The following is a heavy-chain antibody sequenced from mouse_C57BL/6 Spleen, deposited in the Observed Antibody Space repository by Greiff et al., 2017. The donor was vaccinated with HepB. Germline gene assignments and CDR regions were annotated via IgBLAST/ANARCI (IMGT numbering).Heavy chain of an antibody. D-gene: IGHD2-13*01. CDR1: GYTFTSYW. Sequence: QVQLQQPGAELVKPGASVKLSCKASGYTFTSYWMQWVKQRPGQGLEWIGEIDPSASYTNYNQKFKGKATLTVDTSSSTAYMQLSSLTSEDSAVYYCARWGDSPCAYWGQGTLVTVSA. J-gene: IGHJ3*01. CDR2: IDPSASYT. V-gene: IGHV1-50*01. CDR3: ARWGDSPCAY.